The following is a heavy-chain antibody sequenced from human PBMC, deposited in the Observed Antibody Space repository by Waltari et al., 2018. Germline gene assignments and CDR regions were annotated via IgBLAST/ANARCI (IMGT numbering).Heavy chain of an antibody. Sequence: EVLMVESGGGLVQPGGSLRLSCTASVFNFNIYTINWVRQAPGKGLEWVSYINSASRVILYADSVRGRFTISRDNAKNSLFLQMNNLRVEDTALYYCTRGLQFAFDFWGQGTMVSVSS. D-gene: IGHD2-21*02. CDR1: VFNFNIYT. CDR3: TRGLQFAFDF. V-gene: IGHV3-48*01. J-gene: IGHJ3*01. CDR2: INSASRVI.